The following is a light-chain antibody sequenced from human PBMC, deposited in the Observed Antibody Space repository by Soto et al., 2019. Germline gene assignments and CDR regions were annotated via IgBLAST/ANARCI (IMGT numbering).Light chain of an antibody. CDR3: CSYAGSSLYV. V-gene: IGLV2-11*01. J-gene: IGLJ1*01. CDR2: DVS. CDR1: SSDVGGYNY. Sequence: QSALTQPRSVSGSPGQSVTISCTGTSSDVGGYNYVSWYQQHPGKAPKLMIYDVSKRPSGVPDRFSGSKSGNTASLTISRLQAEDDADYYCCSYAGSSLYVFGTGTKVTVL.